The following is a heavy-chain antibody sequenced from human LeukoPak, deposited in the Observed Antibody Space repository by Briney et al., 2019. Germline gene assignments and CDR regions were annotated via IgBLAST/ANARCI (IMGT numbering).Heavy chain of an antibody. CDR2: ISAYNGNT. CDR3: GSSSDYYGMDV. CDR1: GSGFTSYG. V-gene: IGHV1-18*01. D-gene: IGHD6-6*01. Sequence: GTLCCTASGSGFTSYGISRVRQAHGQGHEWMGWISAYNGNTNYAQKLQGRVTMTTDTSTSTAYMELRSLRSDDTAVYYCGSSSDYYGMDVWGQGTTVTVSS. J-gene: IGHJ6*02.